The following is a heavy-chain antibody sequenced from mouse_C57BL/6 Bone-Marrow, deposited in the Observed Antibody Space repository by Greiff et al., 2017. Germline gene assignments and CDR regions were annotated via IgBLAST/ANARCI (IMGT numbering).Heavy chain of an antibody. D-gene: IGHD2-1*01. CDR3: ARGGNYGGYYFDY. Sequence: VQLQESGAELVKPGASVKMSCKASGYTFTTYPIEWMKQNHGKSLEWIGNFHPYNDDTKYNEKFKGTVTLTVEKSSSTVYLELSRLTSDDSAVYYCARGGNYGGYYFDYWGQGTTLTVSS. V-gene: IGHV1-47*01. CDR1: GYTFTTYP. J-gene: IGHJ2*01. CDR2: FHPYNDDT.